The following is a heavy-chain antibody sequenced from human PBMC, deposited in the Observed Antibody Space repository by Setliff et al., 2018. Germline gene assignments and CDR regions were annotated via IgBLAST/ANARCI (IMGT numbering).Heavy chain of an antibody. Sequence: VKVSCKASGDTFSSYAITWVRQAPGQGLEWMGGIIPIFGTAKYTQKFQGRVTITADQSTRTAYMELSSLRSEDTAMYYCARQTIFGSDAFDIWGQGTMVTVSS. CDR1: GDTFSSYA. D-gene: IGHD3-3*01. V-gene: IGHV1-69*01. CDR2: IIPIFGTA. CDR3: ARQTIFGSDAFDI. J-gene: IGHJ3*02.